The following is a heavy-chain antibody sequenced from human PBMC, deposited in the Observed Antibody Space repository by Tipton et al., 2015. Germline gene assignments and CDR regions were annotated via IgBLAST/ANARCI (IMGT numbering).Heavy chain of an antibody. CDR3: ARDLEHGMDV. Sequence: TLSLTCAVSGGSVSSPNYYWGWIRQPPGKGLEWIGYIYYTGNTNYHASLRSRVTISLDTSKNQFSLKMSSVTAADTAVYFCARDLEHGMDVWGQGTTVTVS. J-gene: IGHJ6*02. V-gene: IGHV4-61*01. CDR2: IYYTGNT. CDR1: GGSVSSPNYY.